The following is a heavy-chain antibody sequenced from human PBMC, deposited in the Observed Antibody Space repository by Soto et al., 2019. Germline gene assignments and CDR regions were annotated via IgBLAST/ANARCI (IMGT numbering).Heavy chain of an antibody. CDR2: MNLDNGNT. J-gene: IGHJ5*02. CDR1: RYTFPTSY. V-gene: IGHV1-8*01. CDR3: VRGASP. Sequence: GASVKVSCKASRYTFPTSYINWVRQAAGQGLEWMGWMNLDNGNTGYAQKFQGRITLTRSTSMATAYLELNNLNSEDSAVYYCVRGASPWGQGTLVTVLL.